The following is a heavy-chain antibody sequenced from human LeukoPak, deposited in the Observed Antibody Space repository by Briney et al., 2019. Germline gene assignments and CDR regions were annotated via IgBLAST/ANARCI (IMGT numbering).Heavy chain of an antibody. Sequence: SGPTLVKPTQTLTLTCTFSGFSLSTSGVSVGWIRQPPGKYLEWLALIYWDGDSRYIPSLKNRLTITTDTSKNQVVLTMTNVDPVDTATYYCAHRALNYEFWTTPFDYWGQGILVTVSS. V-gene: IGHV2-5*02. D-gene: IGHD3-3*01. CDR2: IYWDGDS. CDR3: AHRALNYEFWTTPFDY. CDR1: GFSLSTSGVS. J-gene: IGHJ4*02.